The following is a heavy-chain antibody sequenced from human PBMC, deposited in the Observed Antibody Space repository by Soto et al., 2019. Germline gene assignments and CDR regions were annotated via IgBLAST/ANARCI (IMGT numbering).Heavy chain of an antibody. CDR3: AVNIFAGYYRETMDV. CDR2: IWHDGSNK. CDR1: GFTFSSYG. D-gene: IGHD3-9*01. J-gene: IGHJ6*02. V-gene: IGHV3-33*03. Sequence: HVQLVESGGGVVQPGRSLRLSCAATGFTFSSYGMHWVRQAPGKGLEWVATIWHDGSNKYYEDSGKGRFTISRDNSKNTLYLQMNSLGAEDTAVYHCAVNIFAGYYRETMDVWGQATTVTVSS.